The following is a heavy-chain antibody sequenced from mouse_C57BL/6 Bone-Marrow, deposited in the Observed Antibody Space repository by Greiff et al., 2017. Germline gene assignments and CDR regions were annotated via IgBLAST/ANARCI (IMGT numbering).Heavy chain of an antibody. J-gene: IGHJ1*03. CDR2: INRDGGST. V-gene: IGHV5-2*01. D-gene: IGHD1-1*01. Sequence: DVKLVESGGGLVQPGASLKLSCESNEYAFPSHDMSWVRKTPEKRLELVAAINRDGGSTYYPDTMERRFTISRDNTKKTLYLQVSSLKSEDTALYYGAKYGDYYGSSYGWYVDGWGTGTTVTVS. CDR3: AKYGDYYGSSYGWYVDG. CDR1: EYAFPSHD.